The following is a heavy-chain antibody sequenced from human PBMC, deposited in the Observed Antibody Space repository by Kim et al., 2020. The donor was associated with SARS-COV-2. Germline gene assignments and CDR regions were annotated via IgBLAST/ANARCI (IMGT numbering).Heavy chain of an antibody. CDR3: ARAPIWFGELGWFDS. V-gene: IGHV4-31*02. Sequence: NPSLKSRVTILVDTSKNHFSLNLTSATAADTAVYYCARAPIWFGELGWFDSWGQGTLVTVSS. J-gene: IGHJ5*01. D-gene: IGHD3-10*01.